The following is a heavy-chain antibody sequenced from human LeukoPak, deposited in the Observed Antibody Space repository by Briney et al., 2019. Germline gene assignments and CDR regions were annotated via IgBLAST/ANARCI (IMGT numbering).Heavy chain of an antibody. Sequence: ASVKVSCKASGGTFISYAISWVRQAPGQGLEWMGGIIPIFGTANYAQKFQGRVTITADESTSTAYMELSSLRSEDTAVYYCARIPIRCSSTSCYPRLHYYYYGMDVWGQGTTVTVSS. CDR1: GGTFISYA. CDR3: ARIPIRCSSTSCYPRLHYYYYGMDV. J-gene: IGHJ6*02. V-gene: IGHV1-69*13. D-gene: IGHD2-2*01. CDR2: IIPIFGTA.